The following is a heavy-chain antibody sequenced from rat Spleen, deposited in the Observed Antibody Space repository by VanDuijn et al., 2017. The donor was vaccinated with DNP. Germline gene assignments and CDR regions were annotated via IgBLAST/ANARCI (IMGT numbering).Heavy chain of an antibody. V-gene: IGHV5-25*01. CDR2: ISSSGGTI. CDR1: GFTFSNYY. Sequence: EVQLVESGGGLVQPGRSMKLSCAASGFTFSNYYMAWLRPAPTKGLELVASISSSGGTIYYRDSVKGRFTISRDNAKSTLYLQMDSLRSEDTATYYCAREGYYSGDRAMDAWGQGTSVTVSS. D-gene: IGHD1-1*01. CDR3: AREGYYSGDRAMDA. J-gene: IGHJ4*01.